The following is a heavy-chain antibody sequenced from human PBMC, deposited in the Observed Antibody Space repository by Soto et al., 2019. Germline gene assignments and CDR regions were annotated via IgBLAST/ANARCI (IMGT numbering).Heavy chain of an antibody. J-gene: IGHJ6*02. CDR1: GVSISSGGYY. D-gene: IGHD3-22*01. CDR2: IDYSWST. Sequence: TLSLTCPVSGVSISSGGYYWSWIRQHPGKGLEWIGYIDYSWSTYYKPSLKSRVTVSVDTSKNQFSLKLSSVTAADTAVYYCARATLDSDSLLVWGQGTTVT. CDR3: ARATLDSDSLLV. V-gene: IGHV4-31*03.